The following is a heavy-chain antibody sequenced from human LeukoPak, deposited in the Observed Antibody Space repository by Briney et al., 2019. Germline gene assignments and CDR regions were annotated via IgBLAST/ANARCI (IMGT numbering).Heavy chain of an antibody. CDR2: INQGGSER. CDR3: PTAVAARSFYFDS. J-gene: IGHJ4*02. D-gene: IGHD4-23*01. V-gene: IGHV3-7*01. CDR1: VFSFSTYW. Sequence: GGSLRLSCAASVFSFSTYWMSWVRQAPGKGLEWVANINQGGSERYLVDSVKGRFTISRDNAKNSLFLQINSLRVEDPAVYYCPTAVAARSFYFDSWGQGTLVTVSS.